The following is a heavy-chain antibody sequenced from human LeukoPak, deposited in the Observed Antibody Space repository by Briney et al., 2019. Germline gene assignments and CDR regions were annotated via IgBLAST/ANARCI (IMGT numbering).Heavy chain of an antibody. CDR2: IWYDGSKK. CDR1: GFTFSSYA. J-gene: IGHJ4*02. CDR3: AKDRGSSTSWSFDY. Sequence: GGSQRLSCATSGFTFSSYAMSWVRQAPGKGLEWVALIWYDGSKKDYAGSVKGRFTISRDNSKNTLYLQMNSLRAEDTAVYYCAKDRGSSTSWSFDYWGQGTLVTVSS. D-gene: IGHD2-2*01. V-gene: IGHV3-30*02.